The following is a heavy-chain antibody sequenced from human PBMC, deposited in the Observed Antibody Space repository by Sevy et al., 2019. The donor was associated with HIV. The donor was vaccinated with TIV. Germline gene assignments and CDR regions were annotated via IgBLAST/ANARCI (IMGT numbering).Heavy chain of an antibody. J-gene: IGHJ5*02. V-gene: IGHV3-48*02. CDR1: GFTFSVYA. CDR3: AREAYYYDSREENWFDP. D-gene: IGHD3-22*01. CDR2: ISRTATT. Sequence: GGSLRLSCKPSGFTFSVYAMHWVRQAPGKGLEWVSSISRTATTYYADSVRDRFTISRDNAKILLYLEMNSLRDEDTAVYYCAREAYYYDSREENWFDPWGQGTLVTVSS.